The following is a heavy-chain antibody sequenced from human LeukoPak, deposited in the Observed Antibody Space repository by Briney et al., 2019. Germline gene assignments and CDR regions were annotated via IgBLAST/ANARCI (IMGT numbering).Heavy chain of an antibody. CDR1: GFTFSNYA. V-gene: IGHV3-23*01. CDR2: LSGSGDNT. D-gene: IGHD3-16*01. J-gene: IGHJ4*02. Sequence: GGSLRLSCAASGFTFSNYAMSWVRQAPGKGLEWVSALSGSGDNTYYADSVKGRFTLSSDSSRNTVYFQLNNLRVEDTAIYYCARASWVSSTDAVRWGQGTLVTVAS. CDR3: ARASWVSSTDAVR.